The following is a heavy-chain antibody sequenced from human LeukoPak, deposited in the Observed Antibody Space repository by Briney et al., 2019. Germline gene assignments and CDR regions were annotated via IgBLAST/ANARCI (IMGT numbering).Heavy chain of an antibody. CDR1: GGSVSSGSYY. Sequence: SETLSLTCTVSGGSVSSGSYYWGWIRQPPGKGLEWIGYIYYSGSTNYNPSLNRRVTISVDTSKNQFSLKLSSVTAADTAVYYCARDRVGDTIGSFDYWGQGTLVTVSS. CDR3: ARDRVGDTIGSFDY. J-gene: IGHJ4*02. CDR2: IYYSGST. V-gene: IGHV4-61*01. D-gene: IGHD1-26*01.